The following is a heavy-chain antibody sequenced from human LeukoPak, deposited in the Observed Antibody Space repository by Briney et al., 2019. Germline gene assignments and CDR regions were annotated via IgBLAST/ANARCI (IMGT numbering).Heavy chain of an antibody. V-gene: IGHV1-69*02. D-gene: IGHD3-10*01. CDR3: ARTGSGSPPFDY. Sequence: SVKVPCKFSTHTFSSYTISWVRQAPGQGLEWMGRIIPILGIANYAQKFQGRVTITADKSTSTAYMELSSLRSEDTAVYYCARTGSGSPPFDYWGQGTLVTVSS. J-gene: IGHJ4*02. CDR2: IIPILGIA. CDR1: THTFSSYT.